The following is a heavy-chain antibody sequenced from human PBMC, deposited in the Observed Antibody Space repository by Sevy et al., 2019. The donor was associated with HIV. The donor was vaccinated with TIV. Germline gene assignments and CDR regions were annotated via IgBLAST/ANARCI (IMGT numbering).Heavy chain of an antibody. J-gene: IGHJ3*02. CDR3: AKDISYGGRGRVRGGDAFDI. CDR2: ISWNSGSI. CDR1: GFTFDDYA. Sequence: QLGGSLRLSCAASGFTFDDYAMHWVRQAPGKGLGWVSGISWNSGSIGYAVSVRGRLTSSRDNAKNSLYLQMNSLRAEDTALYYCAKDISYGGRGRVRGGDAFDIWGQGKMVPVSS. D-gene: IGHD3-16*01. V-gene: IGHV3-9*01.